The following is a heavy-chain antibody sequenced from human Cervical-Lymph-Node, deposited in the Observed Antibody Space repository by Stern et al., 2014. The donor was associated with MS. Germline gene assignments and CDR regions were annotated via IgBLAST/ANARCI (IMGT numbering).Heavy chain of an antibody. V-gene: IGHV4-31*03. CDR1: GGSINIGDYY. D-gene: IGHD6-19*01. Sequence: QVQLQESGPGLVKPSQTLSLTCTVSGGSINIGDYYWSWIRHLPGKGLEWIGYIYNIGSTSYNPSLKSRVGISVDTSKNQFSLNLNSVTAADTAVYYCAGGTVAGLFDYWGQGTLVTVSS. CDR2: IYNIGST. J-gene: IGHJ4*02. CDR3: AGGTVAGLFDY.